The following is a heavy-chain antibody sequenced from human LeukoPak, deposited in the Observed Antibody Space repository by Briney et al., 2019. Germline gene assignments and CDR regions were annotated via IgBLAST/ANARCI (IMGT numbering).Heavy chain of an antibody. CDR3: AKVAKYYYGSETYYFFEH. CDR1: RFTFYSYT. Sequence: PGGSLRLSCAASRFTFYSYTMYWIRQAPGKGLEWVSGISASGASTYYADSVKGRFTISRDNAKNSLFLQMNSLRVEDTAVYYCAKVAKYYYGSETYYFFEHWGQGTPVTASS. D-gene: IGHD3-10*01. J-gene: IGHJ4*02. CDR2: ISASGAST. V-gene: IGHV3-23*01.